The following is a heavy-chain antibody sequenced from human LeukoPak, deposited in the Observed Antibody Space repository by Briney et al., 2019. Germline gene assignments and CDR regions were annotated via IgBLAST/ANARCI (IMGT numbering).Heavy chain of an antibody. CDR1: GYTFTSYD. J-gene: IGHJ6*02. Sequence: ASVKVPCKASGYTFTSYDINWVRQATGQGLEWMGWMNPNSGNTGYAQKFQGRVTMTRNTSISTAYMELSSLRSEDTAVYYCARDGIVVVTATFGMDVWGQGTTVTVSS. D-gene: IGHD2-21*02. CDR2: MNPNSGNT. V-gene: IGHV1-8*01. CDR3: ARDGIVVVTATFGMDV.